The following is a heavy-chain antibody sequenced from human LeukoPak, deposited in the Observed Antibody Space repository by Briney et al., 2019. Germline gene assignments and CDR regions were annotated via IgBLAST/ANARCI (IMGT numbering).Heavy chain of an antibody. CDR1: GVTFSSYA. CDR3: ARHDPFNCSGGSCYVFDY. CDR2: SIPIFGTA. Sequence: ASVKVSCKASGVTFSSYAISWVRQAPGQGLEWMGGSIPIFGTANYAQKFQGRVTITADKSTSTAYMELSSLRSEDTAVYYCARHDPFNCSGGSCYVFDYRGQGTLVTVSP. D-gene: IGHD2-15*01. J-gene: IGHJ4*02. V-gene: IGHV1-69*06.